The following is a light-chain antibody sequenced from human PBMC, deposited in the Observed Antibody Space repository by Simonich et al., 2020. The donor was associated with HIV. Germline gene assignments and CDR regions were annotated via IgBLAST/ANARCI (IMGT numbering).Light chain of an antibody. CDR3: SSFTGTRTFGV. CDR2: DVS. CDR1: SSDVGGFNY. V-gene: IGLV2-14*03. Sequence: QSALTQPASVSGSPGQSITISCTGTSSDVGGFNYVSWYQHHPGKAPKLMIYDVSKRPSGVSHRFSGSKSGNTASLTISVLQTEDEADYYCSSFTGTRTFGVFGGGTKLTVL. J-gene: IGLJ3*02.